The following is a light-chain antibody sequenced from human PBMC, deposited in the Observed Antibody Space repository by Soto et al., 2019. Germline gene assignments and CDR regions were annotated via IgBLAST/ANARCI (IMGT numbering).Light chain of an antibody. CDR2: GAS. CDR1: QSVGSSY. J-gene: IGKJ5*01. Sequence: EIVLTQSPATLSLSPGERATLSCRASQSVGSSYLAWYQQKPGQAPRLLIYGASSRATGIPDRFSGTGSETDFTLTISRLEPEDFAVYYCQQYDNSPITFGQGTRLEIK. CDR3: QQYDNSPIT. V-gene: IGKV3-20*01.